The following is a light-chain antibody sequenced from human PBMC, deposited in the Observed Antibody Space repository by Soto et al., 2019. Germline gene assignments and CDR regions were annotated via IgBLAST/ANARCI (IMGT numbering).Light chain of an antibody. Sequence: DIVMTQSPGTLSFSPGERATLSCRASQSVSSNLAWYQQIPGQPPKLLIFGASSRATGIADKFSGSGSGTDFTLTISRLEPEDFALYYCQHYGAAPITFGQGTRREIK. V-gene: IGKV3-20*01. CDR1: QSVSSN. CDR3: QHYGAAPIT. J-gene: IGKJ5*01. CDR2: GAS.